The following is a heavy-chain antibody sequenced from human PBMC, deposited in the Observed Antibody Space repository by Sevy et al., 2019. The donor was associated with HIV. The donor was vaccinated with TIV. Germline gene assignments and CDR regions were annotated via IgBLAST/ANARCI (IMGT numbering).Heavy chain of an antibody. J-gene: IGHJ6*02. CDR1: GFTFSNYG. Sequence: GVSLRLSCVASGFTFSNYGTHWVRQAPGKGLEWVAITSYNEGGENYADSVKGRFTISRDNSKNTVYLQMYRLTTEDTGVYYCAKDTGSSGYDHYGLDVWGQGTTVTVSS. D-gene: IGHD6-19*01. V-gene: IGHV3-30*18. CDR3: AKDTGSSGYDHYGLDV. CDR2: TSYNEGGE.